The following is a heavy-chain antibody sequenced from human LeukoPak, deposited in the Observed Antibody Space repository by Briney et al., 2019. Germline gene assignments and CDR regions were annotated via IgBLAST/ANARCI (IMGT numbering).Heavy chain of an antibody. D-gene: IGHD6-19*01. V-gene: IGHV4-39*01. Sequence: PSETLSLTCTVSGGPISSYYWGRIRQPPGKGLEWIGSIYYSGSTYYNPSLKSRVTISVDTSKNQVSLRLSSVTAADTSVYYCARHSSGWSTNRVWFDPWGQGTLVTVSS. J-gene: IGHJ5*02. CDR1: GGPISSYY. CDR3: ARHSSGWSTNRVWFDP. CDR2: IYYSGST.